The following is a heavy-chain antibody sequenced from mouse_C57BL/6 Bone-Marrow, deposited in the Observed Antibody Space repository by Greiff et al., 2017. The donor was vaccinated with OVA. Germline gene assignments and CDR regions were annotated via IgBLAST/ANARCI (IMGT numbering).Heavy chain of an antibody. CDR1: GFTFSSYA. Sequence: EVKLMESGGGLVKPGGSLKLSCAASGFTFSSYAMSWVRQTPEKRLEWVATISDGGSYTYYPDNVKGRFTISRDNAKNNLYLQMSHLKSEDTAMYYCARDYYGHAMDYWGQGTSVTVSS. J-gene: IGHJ4*01. V-gene: IGHV5-4*01. D-gene: IGHD2-1*01. CDR3: ARDYYGHAMDY. CDR2: ISDGGSYT.